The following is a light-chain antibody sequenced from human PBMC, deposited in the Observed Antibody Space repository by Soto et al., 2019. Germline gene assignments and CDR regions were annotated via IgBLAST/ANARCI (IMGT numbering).Light chain of an antibody. CDR2: KAS. CDR1: QSISSW. Sequence: DIQMTQSPSTLSASVGDRVTITCRASQSISSWLAWYQQKPGKAPKLLIYKASSLESGVPSRFSGSGSGTEFTLTISSLQPDDFATYYCQHGTFGQGTKVDTK. J-gene: IGKJ1*01. V-gene: IGKV1-5*03. CDR3: QHGT.